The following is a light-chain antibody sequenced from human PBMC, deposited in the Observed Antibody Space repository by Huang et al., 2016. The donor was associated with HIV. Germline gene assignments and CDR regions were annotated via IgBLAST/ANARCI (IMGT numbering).Light chain of an antibody. CDR3: QQHSNWPL. CDR2: GTA. CDR1: QSVSSY. V-gene: IGKV3-11*01. J-gene: IGKJ2*01. Sequence: ELVLTQSTATLSLSPGQRATLSCRASQSVSSYLASYQQKPGHAPRLIIDGTAKRATGVPVRFSGSGSGTDFTLTINGLEPEDFAVYYCQQHSNWPLLGQGTKLEI.